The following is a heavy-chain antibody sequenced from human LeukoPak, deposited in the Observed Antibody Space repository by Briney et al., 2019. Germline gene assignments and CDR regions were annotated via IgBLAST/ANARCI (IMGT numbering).Heavy chain of an antibody. CDR1: GFTFSSYA. Sequence: GGSLRLSCAASGFTFSSYAMHWVRQAPGKGLEWVAVISYDGSNKYYADSVKGRFTISRDNSKNTLYLQMNSLRAEDTAVYYCARVKEFRGYDSSGYLAWGQGTLVTVSS. CDR2: ISYDGSNK. CDR3: ARVKEFRGYDSSGYLA. D-gene: IGHD3-22*01. V-gene: IGHV3-30-3*01. J-gene: IGHJ5*02.